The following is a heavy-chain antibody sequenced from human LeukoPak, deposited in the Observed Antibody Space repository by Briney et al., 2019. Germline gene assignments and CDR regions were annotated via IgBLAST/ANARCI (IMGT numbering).Heavy chain of an antibody. D-gene: IGHD1-26*01. CDR2: ISGSGSVI. CDR3: ATGGTYFDC. CDR1: GFTFRSYE. J-gene: IGHJ4*02. V-gene: IGHV3-48*03. Sequence: GGSLRLSCAASGFTFRSYEMNWVRQAPGKGLEWVSYISGSGSVIYYADSVRGRFTISRDNAKNSLYLQMNSLRAEDTAVYYCATGGTYFDCWGQGTLVTVSS.